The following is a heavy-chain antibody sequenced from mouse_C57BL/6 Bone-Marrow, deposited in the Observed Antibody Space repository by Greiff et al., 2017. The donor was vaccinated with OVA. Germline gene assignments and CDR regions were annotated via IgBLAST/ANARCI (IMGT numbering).Heavy chain of an antibody. CDR1: GYTFTDYE. J-gene: IGHJ3*01. CDR2: IDPETGGT. V-gene: IGHV1-15*01. CDR3: TRGQLRPLAY. D-gene: IGHD3-2*02. Sequence: VQLQQSGAELVRPGASVTLSCKASGYTFTDYEMHWVKQTPVHGLEWIGAIDPETGGTAYNQKFKGKAILTADKSSSTAYMELRSLTSEDSAVYYCTRGQLRPLAYWGQGTLVTVSA.